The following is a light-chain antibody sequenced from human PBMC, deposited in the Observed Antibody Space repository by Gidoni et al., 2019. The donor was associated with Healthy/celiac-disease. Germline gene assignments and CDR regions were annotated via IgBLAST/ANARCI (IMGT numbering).Light chain of an antibody. CDR1: PSSSSW. Sequence: DIQMTQSPSTLSASVGDRVTITCRASPSSSSWLAWYQKKPGKAPKLLIYKASSLESGVPSRFSGSGSGTEFTLTISSLQPDDFATYCCQQYNSYSLLTFGGGTKVEIK. CDR2: KAS. J-gene: IGKJ4*01. CDR3: QQYNSYSLLT. V-gene: IGKV1-5*03.